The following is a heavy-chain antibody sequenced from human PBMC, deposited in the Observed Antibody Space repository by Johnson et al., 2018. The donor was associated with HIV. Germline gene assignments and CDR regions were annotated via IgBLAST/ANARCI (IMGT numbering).Heavy chain of an antibody. CDR3: AKDRTDRRYSSSRGAFDI. Sequence: QVQLVESGGGVVQPGGSLRLSCAASGFTFSSYGMHWVRQAPGKGLEWVAFIRYDGSNKYYADSVKGRFTISRDNSKNTLYLQMNSLRAEDTAVYYCAKDRTDRRYSSSRGAFDIWGQGTMVTVSS. J-gene: IGHJ3*02. CDR1: GFTFSSYG. D-gene: IGHD6-13*01. CDR2: IRYDGSNK. V-gene: IGHV3-30*02.